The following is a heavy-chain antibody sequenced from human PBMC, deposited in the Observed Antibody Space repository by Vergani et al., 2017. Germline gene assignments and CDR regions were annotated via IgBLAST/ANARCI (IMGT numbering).Heavy chain of an antibody. J-gene: IGHJ4*02. D-gene: IGHD5-12*01. CDR3: AEGPRDIVATILSR. Sequence: QVQLVESGGGVVQPGRSLRLSCAASGFTFSSYGMHWVRQAPGKGLEWVAVISYDGSNKYYADSVKGRFTISRDNSKNTLYLQMNSLRAEDTAVYYCAEGPRDIVATILSRWGQGTLVTVSS. CDR2: ISYDGSNK. CDR1: GFTFSSYG. V-gene: IGHV3-30*18.